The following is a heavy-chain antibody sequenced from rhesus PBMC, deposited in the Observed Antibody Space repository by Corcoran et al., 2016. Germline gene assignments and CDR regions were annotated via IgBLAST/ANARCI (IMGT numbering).Heavy chain of an antibody. CDR1: GASISSDW. J-gene: IGHJ4*01. D-gene: IGHD6-31*01. Sequence: QVQLQESGPGLVKPSETLSLTCTVSGASISSDWWSWVRPPPGKGLEWIGESNGKTGNTHYNPSPESRVTFSTDASKKQFSLKLTSVTAADTAVYHCTREKAASIDYWGQGVLVTASS. CDR2: SNGKTGNT. V-gene: IGHV4-80*01. CDR3: TREKAASIDY.